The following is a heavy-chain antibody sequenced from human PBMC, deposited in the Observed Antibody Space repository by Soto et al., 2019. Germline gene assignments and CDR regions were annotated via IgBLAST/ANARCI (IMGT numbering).Heavy chain of an antibody. CDR3: AAVGSSSWRDYYYYYGMDV. CDR1: GFTFTSSA. Sequence: SVKVSCKASGFTFTSSAVQWVRQARGQRLEWIGWIVVGSGNTNYAQKCQERVTITRDMSTSTAYMELSSLRSEDTAVYYCAAVGSSSWRDYYYYYGMDVWGQGXTVTVYS. CDR2: IVVGSGNT. D-gene: IGHD6-13*01. V-gene: IGHV1-58*01. J-gene: IGHJ6*02.